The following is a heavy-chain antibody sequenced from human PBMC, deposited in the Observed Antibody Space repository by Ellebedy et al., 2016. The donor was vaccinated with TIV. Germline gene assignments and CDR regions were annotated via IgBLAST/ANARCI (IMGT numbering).Heavy chain of an antibody. Sequence: GGSLRLSCEASGFTVSDYFMTWVRQAPGKGLEWVSLIYKNGGTNYTDSVNGRFTITRDDSKNTLYLQMNSLRAEDTAVYYCARDPGGGGDYGDNWFDPWGQGTLVTVSS. CDR2: IYKNGGT. CDR1: GFTVSDYF. J-gene: IGHJ5*02. V-gene: IGHV3-66*01. D-gene: IGHD3-16*01. CDR3: ARDPGGGGDYGDNWFDP.